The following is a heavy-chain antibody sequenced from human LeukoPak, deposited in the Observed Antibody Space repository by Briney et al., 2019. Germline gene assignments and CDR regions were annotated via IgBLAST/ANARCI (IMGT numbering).Heavy chain of an antibody. CDR2: IYISGSA. CDR3: ARGGQRWDYWYFAL. CDR1: GGSMNSDTDY. Sequence: PSETLSLTCIVSGGSMNSDTDYWSWIRQSAGKGLEWIGRIYISGSASYNPSLKTRVTLSIDTPKKQFSLKMTSVTAEDTAVYYCARGGQRWDYWYFALWGRGTRVTVSS. D-gene: IGHD4-23*01. V-gene: IGHV4-61*02. J-gene: IGHJ2*01.